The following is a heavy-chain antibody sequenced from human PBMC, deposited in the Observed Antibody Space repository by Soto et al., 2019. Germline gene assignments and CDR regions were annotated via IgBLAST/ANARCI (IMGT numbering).Heavy chain of an antibody. CDR1: GGTFSSYA. J-gene: IGHJ5*02. V-gene: IGHV1-69*01. CDR2: IIPIFGTA. D-gene: IGHD5-18*01. CDR3: ARYLESSYGSYNWFDP. Sequence: QVQLEQSGAEVKKPGSSVKVSCKASGGTFSSYAISWVRQAPGQGLEWMGGIIPIFGTANYAQKFQGRVTITADESTSTAYMELSSLRSEATAVYYCARYLESSYGSYNWFDPWGQGTLVTVSS.